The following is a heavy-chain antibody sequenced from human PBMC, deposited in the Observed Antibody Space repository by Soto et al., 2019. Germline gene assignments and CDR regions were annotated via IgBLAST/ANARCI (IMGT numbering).Heavy chain of an antibody. V-gene: IGHV1-18*01. CDR1: GYTFTSYG. CDR3: ARDARQLWFGELLGRYFDY. D-gene: IGHD3-10*01. CDR2: ISAYNGNT. J-gene: IGHJ4*02. Sequence: ASVKVSCKASGYTFTSYGISWVRQAPGQGLEWMGWISAYNGNTNYAQKLQGRVTMTTDTSTSTAYMELRSLRSDDTAVYYCARDARQLWFGELLGRYFDYWGQGTQVTVSS.